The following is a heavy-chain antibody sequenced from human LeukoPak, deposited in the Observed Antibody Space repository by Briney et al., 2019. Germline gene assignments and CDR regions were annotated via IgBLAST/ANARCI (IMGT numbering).Heavy chain of an antibody. Sequence: ASVKVSCKASGYTFTNYGFIWVRQAPGQGLEWMGWISAYNGNTNYAQKLQGRVTMTTDTSTSTAYMELRSLRSDGTAVYYCARHLDCSSTSCSEALGYWGQGTLVTVSS. CDR1: GYTFTNYG. CDR2: ISAYNGNT. J-gene: IGHJ4*02. CDR3: ARHLDCSSTSCSEALGY. D-gene: IGHD2-2*01. V-gene: IGHV1-18*01.